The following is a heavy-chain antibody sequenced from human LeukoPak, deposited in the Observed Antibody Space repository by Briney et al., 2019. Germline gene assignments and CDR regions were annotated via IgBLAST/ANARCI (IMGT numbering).Heavy chain of an antibody. J-gene: IGHJ4*02. CDR3: ARRYGSGDYFDY. D-gene: IGHD3-10*01. V-gene: IGHV4-34*01. Sequence: SETLSLTCAVYGGSFSGYYRSWIRQPPGKGLEWIGEINHSGSTNYNPSLKSRVTISVDTSKNQFSLKLSSVTAADTAVYYCARRYGSGDYFDYWGQGTLVTVSS. CDR2: INHSGST. CDR1: GGSFSGYY.